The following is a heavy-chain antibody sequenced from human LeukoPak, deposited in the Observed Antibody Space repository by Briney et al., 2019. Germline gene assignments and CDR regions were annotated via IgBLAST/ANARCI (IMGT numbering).Heavy chain of an antibody. V-gene: IGHV3-21*01. Sequence: GGSLRLSCAASGFTFSSYSMNWVRQAPGKGLEWVSSISSSSYIYYADSVKGRFTISRDNAKNSLYLQMNSLRAEDTAVYYCARYLDSLYSSSWYGWDQRPLYGMDVWGQGTTVTVSS. CDR2: ISSSSYI. CDR1: GFTFSSYS. CDR3: ARYLDSLYSSSWYGWDQRPLYGMDV. D-gene: IGHD6-13*01. J-gene: IGHJ6*02.